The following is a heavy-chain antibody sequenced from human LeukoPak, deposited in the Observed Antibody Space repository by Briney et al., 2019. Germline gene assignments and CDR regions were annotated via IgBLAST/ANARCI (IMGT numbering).Heavy chain of an antibody. CDR1: GFSFSDYY. V-gene: IGHV3-11*04. CDR3: ARDLNYGFGVAAYYYYYGMDV. Sequence: PGGSLRLSCAASGFSFSDYYMSWIRQAPGKGLEWVSYISSSDSTIYYADSVKGRFTISRDNAKNSLYLQMNSLRDEDTAVYYCARDLNYGFGVAAYYYYYGMDVWGQGTTVTVSS. CDR2: ISSSDSTI. D-gene: IGHD2-15*01. J-gene: IGHJ6*02.